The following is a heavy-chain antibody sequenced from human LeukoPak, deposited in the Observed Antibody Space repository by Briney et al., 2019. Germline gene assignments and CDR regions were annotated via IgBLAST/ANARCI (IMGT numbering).Heavy chain of an antibody. CDR3: AGPSGSASDTEYFQN. V-gene: IGHV4-4*07. D-gene: IGHD6-13*01. CDR2: IYTSGST. Sequence: SETLSLTCTVSGGSISSYYWSWIRQPAGKGLEWIGRIYTSGSTNYNPSLKSRVTISVDTSKNQFSLKLSSVTAADTAVYYCAGPSGSASDTEYFQNWGQGTLVTVSS. J-gene: IGHJ1*01. CDR1: GGSISSYY.